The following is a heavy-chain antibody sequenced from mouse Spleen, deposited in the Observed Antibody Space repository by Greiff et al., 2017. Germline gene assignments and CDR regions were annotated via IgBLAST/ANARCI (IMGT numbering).Heavy chain of an antibody. CDR2: ISNLAYSI. J-gene: IGHJ2*01. D-gene: IGHD2-13*01. CDR1: GFTFSDYG. CDR3: ARRGDYAGDYFDY. Sequence: DVHLVESGGGLVKPGGSLKLSCAASGFTFSDYGMAWVRQAPGKGPEWVAFISNLAYSIYYADTVTGRFTISRENAKNTLYLEMSSLRSEDTAMYYCARRGDYAGDYFDYWGQGTTLTVSS. V-gene: IGHV5-15*04.